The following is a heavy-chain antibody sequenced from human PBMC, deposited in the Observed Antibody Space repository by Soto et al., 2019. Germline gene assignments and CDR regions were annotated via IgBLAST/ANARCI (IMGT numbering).Heavy chain of an antibody. V-gene: IGHV1-3*01. Sequence: GASVKVSCKAPGYTFTSYAMHWVRQAPGQGLEWMGLINAGNGSTKYSQKFQGRVTITMDTSASTAYMELSSLRSEDTAVYYCAREGTTVTTYYYYGMEVWGQGTTVTVCS. D-gene: IGHD4-17*01. J-gene: IGHJ6*02. CDR1: GYTFTSYA. CDR3: AREGTTVTTYYYYGMEV. CDR2: INAGNGST.